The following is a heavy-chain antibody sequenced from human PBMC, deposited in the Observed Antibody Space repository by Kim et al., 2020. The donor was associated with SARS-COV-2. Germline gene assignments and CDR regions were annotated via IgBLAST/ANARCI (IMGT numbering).Heavy chain of an antibody. D-gene: IGHD3-10*01. J-gene: IGHJ4*02. CDR3: TKGRGSESYQVEY. Sequence: GGSLRLSCAASGFTFSNYAMNWVRQAPGKGLEWVSGISGSGGSTYYADSVKGRFTISRDSSKNTLYLLMISLRADDTAIYYCTKGRGSESYQVEYWGQGTLLTVSS. V-gene: IGHV3-23*01. CDR1: GFTFSNYA. CDR2: ISGSGGST.